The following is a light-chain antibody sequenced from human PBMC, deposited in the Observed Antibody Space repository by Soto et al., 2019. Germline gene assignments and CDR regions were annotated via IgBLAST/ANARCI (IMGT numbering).Light chain of an antibody. Sequence: QSVLTQPPSASGTPGQRVTISCSGSSSNIGSNYVYWYQQLPGTAPKLLIYRNNQRPSGVPDRFSGSKSGTSASLAISGLRSEDEADYYGAAWDDSLRGPVFGGGTQLTVL. CDR3: AAWDDSLRGPV. V-gene: IGLV1-47*01. CDR2: RNN. J-gene: IGLJ7*01. CDR1: SSNIGSNY.